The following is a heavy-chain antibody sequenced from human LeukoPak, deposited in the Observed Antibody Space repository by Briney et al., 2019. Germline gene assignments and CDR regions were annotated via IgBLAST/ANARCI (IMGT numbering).Heavy chain of an antibody. D-gene: IGHD3-22*01. V-gene: IGHV4-39*01. CDR1: GDSVSRSDSY. CDR3: ARRRYYDGSGYLE. J-gene: IGHJ1*01. CDR2: IYYSGRT. Sequence: PSETLSLTCSVSGDSVSRSDSYRDWIRQPPGKGLEWIGTIYYSGRTYYSPSLKSRVTMSVDTSNNQFSLNLRSVTAADTAVYYCARRRYYDGSGYLEWGQGTLLSVSS.